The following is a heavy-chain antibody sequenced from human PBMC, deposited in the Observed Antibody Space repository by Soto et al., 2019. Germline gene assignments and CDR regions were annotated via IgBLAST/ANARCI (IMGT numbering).Heavy chain of an antibody. CDR3: AKDRRLVVAAQRNYYYGMDV. CDR1: GFTFSSYA. CDR2: ISGSGGST. Sequence: GGSLRLSCAASGFTFSSYAMSWVRQAPGKGLEWVSAISGSGGSTYYADSVKGRFTISRDNSKNTLYLQMNSLRAEDTAVYYCAKDRRLVVAAQRNYYYGMDVWGQGTTVTVSS. V-gene: IGHV3-23*01. J-gene: IGHJ6*02. D-gene: IGHD2-15*01.